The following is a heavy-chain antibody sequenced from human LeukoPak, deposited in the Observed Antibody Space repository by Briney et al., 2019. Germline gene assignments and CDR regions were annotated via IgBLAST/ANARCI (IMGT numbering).Heavy chain of an antibody. D-gene: IGHD3-22*01. CDR2: INTHSGGT. Sequence: ASVKVSRKTSGYTFITYYIHWMRQVPGQGFEVMGWINTHSGGTNFSQKFLGRVTMTRYMSTSNVYMELSSLRSEDTAVYYCSRDSCEATVSGCYCPFGYWGQGTLVTVSS. V-gene: IGHV1-2*02. CDR3: SRDSCEATVSGCYCPFGY. CDR1: GYTFITYY. J-gene: IGHJ4*02.